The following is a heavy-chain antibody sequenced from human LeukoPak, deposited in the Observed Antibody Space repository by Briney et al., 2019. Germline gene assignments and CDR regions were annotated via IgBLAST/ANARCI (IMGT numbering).Heavy chain of an antibody. CDR2: ISSSGILI. D-gene: IGHD6-19*01. CDR3: ATVSGSGWQFDH. V-gene: IGHV3-48*03. J-gene: IGHJ4*02. Sequence: GGSLRLSCAASGFTFSNYEMNWVRQAPGKGLEWVSFISSSGILIYYADSVKGRFTISRDNSKNSLFLQMDSLRVEDSAVDYCATVSGSGWQFDHWGQGTLVTVSS. CDR1: GFTFSNYE.